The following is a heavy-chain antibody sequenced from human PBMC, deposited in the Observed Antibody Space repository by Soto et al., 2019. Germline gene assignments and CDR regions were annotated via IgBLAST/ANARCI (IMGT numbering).Heavy chain of an antibody. CDR3: ARDPRWASVAYAN. Sequence: VFLEESGGGSIQRGGSLRLSSAACGFGFSSYSMNWVRQAPGKGLEWVSNIDPSGNTVYYADSVEGRFTISRDNAKNSLFLQMNSLRDEDTAVYYCARDPRWASVAYANWGRGTLVTVSS. J-gene: IGHJ4*02. D-gene: IGHD2-2*01. V-gene: IGHV3-48*02. CDR1: GFGFSSYS. CDR2: IDPSGNTV.